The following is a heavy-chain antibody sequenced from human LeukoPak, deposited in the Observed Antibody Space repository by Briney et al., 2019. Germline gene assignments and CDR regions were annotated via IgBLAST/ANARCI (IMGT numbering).Heavy chain of an antibody. CDR3: AKDRGPRYYYGSGIGPPTI. V-gene: IGHV3-23*01. CDR2: ISGSGGST. CDR1: GFTFSSYA. J-gene: IGHJ3*02. Sequence: PGGSLRLSCAASGFTFSSYAMSWVRQAPGKGLEWVSAISGSGGSTYYADSVKGRFTISRDNSKNTLYLQMNSLRAEDTAVYYCAKDRGPRYYYGSGIGPPTIWGQGTMVTVSS. D-gene: IGHD3-10*01.